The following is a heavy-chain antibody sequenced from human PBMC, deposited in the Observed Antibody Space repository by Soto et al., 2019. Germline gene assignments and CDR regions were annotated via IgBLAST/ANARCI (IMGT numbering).Heavy chain of an antibody. CDR3: VRDGSKSLRDWFDP. J-gene: IGHJ5*02. CDR1: GGSISKFY. CDR2: VYATGTT. Sequence: SETLSLTCNVSGGSISKFYWAWIRKTAGNGLEWLGRVYATGTTDYNPSLRSRVAMSVDISKKTFSLRLRSVTGADSGVYYCVRDGSKSLRDWFDPWGQGILVTVSS. V-gene: IGHV4-4*07.